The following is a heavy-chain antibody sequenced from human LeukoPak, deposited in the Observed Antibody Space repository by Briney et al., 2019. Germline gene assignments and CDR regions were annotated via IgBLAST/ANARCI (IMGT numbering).Heavy chain of an antibody. CDR1: GYSISSGYY. Sequence: SETLSLTCSVSGYSISSGYYWGWIRPPPGKGLEWIGSIYHSGSTYYNPSLKSRVTISVDTSKNQFSLKLSSVTAADTAVYFCARLYYYDSSGSGYYYYMYVWGKGTTVTVSS. V-gene: IGHV4-38-2*01. CDR2: IYHSGST. D-gene: IGHD3-22*01. J-gene: IGHJ6*03. CDR3: ARLYYYDSSGSGYYYYMYV.